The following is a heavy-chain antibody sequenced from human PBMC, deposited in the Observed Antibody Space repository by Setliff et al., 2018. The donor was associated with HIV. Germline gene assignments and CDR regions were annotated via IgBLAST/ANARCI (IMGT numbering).Heavy chain of an antibody. CDR3: ARFVFGSGYYFDY. CDR1: GGSISSSSYY. Sequence: SETLSLTCTVSGGSISSSSYYWGWIRQPPGKGLEWIGSIYYSGSTNYNPSLKSRVTISVDTSKNQFSLKLSSVTAADTAVYYCARFVFGSGYYFDYWGQGTLVTVSS. D-gene: IGHD3-22*01. CDR2: IYYSGST. J-gene: IGHJ4*02. V-gene: IGHV4-39*07.